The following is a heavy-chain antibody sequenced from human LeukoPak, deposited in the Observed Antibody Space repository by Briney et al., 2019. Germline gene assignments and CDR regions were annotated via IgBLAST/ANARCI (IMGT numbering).Heavy chain of an antibody. D-gene: IGHD1-7*01. J-gene: IGHJ6*03. Sequence: TGGFLRLSCAASGFTFSSYGMHWVRQAPGKGLEWVAVISYDGSNKYYADSVKGRFTISRDNSKNTLYLQMNSLRAEDTAVYYCAKDTSGTDYYYYMDVWGKGTTVTVSS. V-gene: IGHV3-30*18. CDR3: AKDTSGTDYYYYMDV. CDR2: ISYDGSNK. CDR1: GFTFSSYG.